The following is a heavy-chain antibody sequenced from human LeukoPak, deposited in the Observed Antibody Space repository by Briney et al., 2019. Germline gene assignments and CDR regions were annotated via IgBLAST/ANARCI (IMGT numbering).Heavy chain of an antibody. CDR2: VSPDSGDT. D-gene: IGHD6-19*01. CDR1: GYTFTNND. V-gene: IGHV1-8*01. Sequence: ASVKVSCKASGYTFTNNDINWVRQATGQGIEWMGWVSPDSGDTGYAQNFRGRVTMTTDTSINTAYTELTSLTSEDTAIYYCTRGRAAGDWGQGTLVTVSS. CDR3: TRGRAAGD. J-gene: IGHJ4*02.